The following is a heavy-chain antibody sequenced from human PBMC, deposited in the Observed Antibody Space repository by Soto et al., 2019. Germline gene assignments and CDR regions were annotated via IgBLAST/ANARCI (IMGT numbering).Heavy chain of an antibody. CDR1: GGSISSYY. CDR2: IYYSGST. D-gene: IGHD3-9*01. J-gene: IGHJ4*02. CDR3: ARTYYDILTGYPDFDY. Sequence: PSETLSLTCTVSGGSISSYYWSWIRQPPGKGLEWIGYIYYSGSTYYNPSLKSRVTISVDTSKNQFSLKLSSVTAADTAVYYCARTYYDILTGYPDFDYWGQGTLVTVSS. V-gene: IGHV4-59*12.